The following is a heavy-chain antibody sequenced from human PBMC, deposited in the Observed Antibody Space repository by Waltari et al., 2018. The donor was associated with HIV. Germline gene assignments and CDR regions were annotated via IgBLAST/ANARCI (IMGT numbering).Heavy chain of an antibody. CDR1: GFTFDDYT. V-gene: IGHV3-43*01. Sequence: EVQLVESGGVVVQPGGSLRLSCAVSGFTFDDYTMHWVRQAPGKGLEWGSLISWDGGRTYYADSVKGRFTIARDNSKNSLYLQMNSLRTEDSALYYCAKDMGSGSYSGFDYWGQGTLVTVSS. J-gene: IGHJ4*02. D-gene: IGHD1-26*01. CDR3: AKDMGSGSYSGFDY. CDR2: ISWDGGRT.